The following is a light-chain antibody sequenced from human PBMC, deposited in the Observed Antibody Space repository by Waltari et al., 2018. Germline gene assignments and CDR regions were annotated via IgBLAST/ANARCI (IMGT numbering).Light chain of an antibody. Sequence: DIQMTQSPSTLSASVGDSLTITCRASQSVFDWLAWYQQKPGKAPKLLIYQPSTLQNGVPSRFRASGSGTVFTLTINTLQPDDFATYYCQEYNSNSWTFGQGTKVEIK. CDR3: QEYNSNSWT. J-gene: IGKJ1*01. V-gene: IGKV1-5*03. CDR2: QPS. CDR1: QSVFDW.